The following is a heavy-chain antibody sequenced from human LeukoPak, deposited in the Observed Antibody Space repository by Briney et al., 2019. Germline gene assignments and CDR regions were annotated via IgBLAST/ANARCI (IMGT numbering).Heavy chain of an antibody. CDR3: ARIPGYSKGYYYYGMDV. J-gene: IGHJ6*02. V-gene: IGHV5-51*01. CDR2: IYPGDSDT. D-gene: IGHD6-13*01. CDR1: GYXFTSYW. Sequence: GESLKISCNGSGYXFTSYWIGWVRQMPGKGLEWMGIIYPGDSDTRYSPSFQGQVTISADKSISTAYLQWSSLKASDTAMYYCARIPGYSKGYYYYGMDVWGQVTRSPSP.